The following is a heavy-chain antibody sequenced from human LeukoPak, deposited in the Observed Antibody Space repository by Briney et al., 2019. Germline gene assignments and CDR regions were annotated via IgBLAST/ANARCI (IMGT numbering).Heavy chain of an antibody. Sequence: GESLKISCKGSGYSFTSYGIAGVRQMPGKGLEWMGIIYPGYSDTRYSPSFQGEVTISANKPISTAYLSRTGLKTSDTAMYYCARRSGWYDAFDIWGQGKMVTVSS. V-gene: IGHV5-51*01. CDR3: ARRSGWYDAFDI. J-gene: IGHJ3*02. CDR1: GYSFTSYG. CDR2: IYPGYSDT. D-gene: IGHD6-19*01.